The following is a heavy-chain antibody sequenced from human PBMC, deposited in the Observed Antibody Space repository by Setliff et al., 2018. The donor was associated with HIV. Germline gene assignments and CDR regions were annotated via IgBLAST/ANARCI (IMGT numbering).Heavy chain of an antibody. Sequence: SVKVSCKASGGTFKNDVISWVRQAPGQGLEWMGGITPVFGTANYAQKFQGRVTIIADESTSTAYMEVSNLRSEDTAVYYCAITSRGYSLQRGGAFDIWGQGTLVTVSS. D-gene: IGHD3-22*01. CDR1: GGTFKNDV. CDR2: ITPVFGTA. V-gene: IGHV1-69*13. J-gene: IGHJ3*02. CDR3: AITSRGYSLQRGGAFDI.